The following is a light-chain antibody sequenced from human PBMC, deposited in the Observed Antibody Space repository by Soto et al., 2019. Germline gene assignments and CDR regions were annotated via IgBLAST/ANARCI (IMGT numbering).Light chain of an antibody. CDR2: DVN. CDR1: SSDIGASNY. CDR3: YSWNSNSDTHYV. J-gene: IGLJ1*01. Sequence: QSALTQPASVSGSPGQSITISCTGTSSDIGASNYVSWYQQHPGQAPKLMISDVNNRPSGISDRFAGSKSGNTASLTISGLRAEDEADYYCYSWNSNSDTHYVFGTGTKLTVL. V-gene: IGLV2-14*03.